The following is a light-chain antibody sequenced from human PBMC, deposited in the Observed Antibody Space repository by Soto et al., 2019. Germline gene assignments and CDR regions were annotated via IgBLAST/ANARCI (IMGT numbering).Light chain of an antibody. CDR2: AAS. CDR3: QQSYSVPIT. J-gene: IGKJ5*01. CDR1: QSITHW. Sequence: IQMTKSSPTLSASVGDGVTITCRASQSITHWVAWSKQKPGKAPKVLCYAASSLQSGVPSRFSGIGSGTDFTLSISSLQPEDFATYYCQQSYSVPITFGQGTRLDVK. V-gene: IGKV1-39*01.